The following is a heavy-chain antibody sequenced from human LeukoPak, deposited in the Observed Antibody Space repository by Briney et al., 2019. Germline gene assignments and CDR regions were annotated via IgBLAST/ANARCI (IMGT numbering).Heavy chain of an antibody. CDR1: GGSINFYY. CDR2: IYSTGST. J-gene: IGHJ5*02. Sequence: SETLSLTCTVSGGSINFYYWSWIRQPAGKGLEWIGRIYSTGSTNYSPSLKSRVTMSVDKSKNQFSLNLSSVTAADTAVYYCARLTAWSWFDPWGQGTLVTVPS. CDR3: ARLTAWSWFDP. V-gene: IGHV4-4*07. D-gene: IGHD1-1*01.